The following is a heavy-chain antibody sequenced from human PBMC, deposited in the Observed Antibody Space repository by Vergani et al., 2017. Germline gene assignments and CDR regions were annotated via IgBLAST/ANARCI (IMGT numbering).Heavy chain of an antibody. CDR2: INHSGST. V-gene: IGHV4-34*01. CDR3: AGLGYGSGWYFGNYYYGMDV. Sequence: QVQLQQWGAGLLKPSETLSLTCAVYGGSFSGYYWSWIRQPPGKGLEWIGEINHSGSTNYNPYLKSRVTISVDTSKNQLSRKLSSVTAADTAVYYCAGLGYGSGWYFGNYYYGMDVWGQGTTVTVSS. J-gene: IGHJ6*02. D-gene: IGHD6-19*01. CDR1: GGSFSGYY.